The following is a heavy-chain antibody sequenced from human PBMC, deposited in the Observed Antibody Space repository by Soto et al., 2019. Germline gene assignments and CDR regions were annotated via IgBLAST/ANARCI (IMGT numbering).Heavy chain of an antibody. V-gene: IGHV5-51*01. D-gene: IGHD2-8*01. CDR2: IYPGDSDT. Sequence: GESLKISCKGSGYNFNRYWIGWVRQMPGKGLEWMGVIYPGDSDTRYSPSLQGQVTISADKSSSAAYLQWSSLQASDTATYYCSRSLVNGTHEPFDIWGQGTMVPVSS. CDR3: SRSLVNGTHEPFDI. CDR1: GYNFNRYW. J-gene: IGHJ3*02.